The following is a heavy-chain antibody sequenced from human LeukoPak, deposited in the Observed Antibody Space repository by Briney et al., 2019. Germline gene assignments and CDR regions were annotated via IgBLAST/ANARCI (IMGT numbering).Heavy chain of an antibody. CDR3: AKVGQNYDILTYYFDY. CDR2: ISGSGGST. V-gene: IGHV3-23*01. Sequence: PGGSLRLSCAVSGFTFSSYDMNWVRQAPGKGLEWVSGISGSGGSTYYADSVKGRFTISRDTSKNALYLQMNSLRVEDTAVYYCAKVGQNYDILTYYFDYWGQGTLVTVSS. D-gene: IGHD3-9*01. J-gene: IGHJ4*02. CDR1: GFTFSSYD.